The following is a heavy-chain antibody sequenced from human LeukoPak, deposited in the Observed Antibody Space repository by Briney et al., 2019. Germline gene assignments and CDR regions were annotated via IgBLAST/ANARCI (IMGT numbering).Heavy chain of an antibody. CDR3: AGDLSGLSEGPFDP. D-gene: IGHD6-19*01. CDR1: GYTFTSYY. Sequence: GASVKDSCKASGYTFTSYYMHWVPQAPGQGLGWMGIINPSGVSTSYAQKFQGRVNITRDTSTRTIYMELSSLRFEDTAVYYCAGDLSGLSEGPFDPWGQGTLVTVSS. CDR2: INPSGVST. V-gene: IGHV1-46*01. J-gene: IGHJ5*02.